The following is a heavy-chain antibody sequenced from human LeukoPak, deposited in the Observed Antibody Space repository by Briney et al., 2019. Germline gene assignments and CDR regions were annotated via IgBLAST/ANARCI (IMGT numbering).Heavy chain of an antibody. CDR3: ARGHSGNYYDDAFDL. J-gene: IGHJ3*01. Sequence: GASVKVSCKASGYTFSFYDINWVRQATGQGPEWMGRVTPNSGNTGYAQKFQGRVTITRNTAIRTAYLELNSLASEDTAVYFCARGHSGNYYDDAFDLWGQGTMVTVSS. CDR1: GYTFSFYD. D-gene: IGHD1-26*01. CDR2: VTPNSGNT. V-gene: IGHV1-8*03.